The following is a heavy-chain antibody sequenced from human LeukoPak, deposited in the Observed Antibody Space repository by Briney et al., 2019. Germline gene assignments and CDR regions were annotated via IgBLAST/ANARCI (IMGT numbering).Heavy chain of an antibody. CDR2: ISSSSSYI. CDR1: GFTFSSYN. V-gene: IGHV3-21*01. Sequence: PGGSLRLSCVVSGFTFSSYNMNWVRQAPGKGLEWVSSISSSSSYIYYADSVKGRFTISRDNAKNSLYLQMNSLRAEDTAVYYCARDTSSWYGYDYWGQGTLVTVSS. D-gene: IGHD6-13*01. CDR3: ARDTSSWYGYDY. J-gene: IGHJ4*02.